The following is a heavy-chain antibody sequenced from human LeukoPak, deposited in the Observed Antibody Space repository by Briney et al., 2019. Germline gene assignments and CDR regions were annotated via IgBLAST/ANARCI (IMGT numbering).Heavy chain of an antibody. Sequence: GGSLRLSCAVSGFTFRSYWMTWVREAPGKGLEWEASINQDESETYYVASVEGRFTISRDNAKNSLYLQMNSLRVEDTAIYYCVRSWLLVAATRPTDYWGQGTLVTVSS. CDR3: VRSWLLVAATRPTDY. J-gene: IGHJ4*02. D-gene: IGHD1-26*01. V-gene: IGHV3-7*01. CDR2: INQDESET. CDR1: GFTFRSYW.